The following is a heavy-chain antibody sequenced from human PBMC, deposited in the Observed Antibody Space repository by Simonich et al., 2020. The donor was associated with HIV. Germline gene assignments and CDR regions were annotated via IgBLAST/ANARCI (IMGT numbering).Heavy chain of an antibody. CDR2: INHSGIT. CDR1: GGSLSGYY. J-gene: IGHJ3*02. CDR3: ASLWGNAFDI. D-gene: IGHD3-16*01. V-gene: IGHV4-34*01. Sequence: QVQLQQWGAGLLKPSETLSLTCAVYGGSLSGYYWSWIRQPPGKGLEWIGEINHSGITIYNPSLKSRVTISVDTSKNQFSLKLSSVTAADTAVYYCASLWGNAFDIWGQGTMVTVSS.